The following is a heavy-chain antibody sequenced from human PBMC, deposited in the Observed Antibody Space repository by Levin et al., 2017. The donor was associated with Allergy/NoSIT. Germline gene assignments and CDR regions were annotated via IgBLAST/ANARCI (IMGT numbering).Heavy chain of an antibody. V-gene: IGHV4-30-2*01. Sequence: SETLSLTCAVSGGSISSGGYSWSWIRQPPGKGLEWIGYIYHSGSTYYNPSLKSRVTISVDRSKNQFSLKLSSVTAADTAVYYCARVSAYYDILTGYYGGAFDIWGQGTMVTVSS. CDR1: GGSISSGGYS. CDR3: ARVSAYYDILTGYYGGAFDI. D-gene: IGHD3-9*01. CDR2: IYHSGST. J-gene: IGHJ3*02.